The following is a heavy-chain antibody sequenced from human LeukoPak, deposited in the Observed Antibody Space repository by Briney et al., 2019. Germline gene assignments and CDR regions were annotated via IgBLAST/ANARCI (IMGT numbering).Heavy chain of an antibody. Sequence: GASVKVSCKASGYTFTSYYMHWVRQAPGQGLEWMGIINPSGGSTSYAQKFQGRVTMTRDTSTSTVYMELSSLRSEDTAVYYCATDRPYYDILTGYRYYYYGMDVWGQGTTVTVSS. CDR1: GYTFTSYY. D-gene: IGHD3-9*01. V-gene: IGHV1-46*01. J-gene: IGHJ6*02. CDR3: ATDRPYYDILTGYRYYYYGMDV. CDR2: INPSGGST.